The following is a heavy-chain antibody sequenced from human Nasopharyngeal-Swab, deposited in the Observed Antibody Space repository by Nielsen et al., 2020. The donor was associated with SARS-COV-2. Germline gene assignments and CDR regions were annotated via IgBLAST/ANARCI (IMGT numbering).Heavy chain of an antibody. CDR2: INPSGGST. CDR3: ARASPIVVVVAASWFDP. V-gene: IGHV1-46*01. D-gene: IGHD2-15*01. CDR1: GYTFTSYY. Sequence: ASVKVSCKASGYTFTSYYMHWVRQAPGQGLEWMGIINPSGGSTRYAQKFQGRVTMTRDTSTSTVYMELSSLRSEDTAVYYCARASPIVVVVAASWFDPWGQGTLVTVSS. J-gene: IGHJ5*02.